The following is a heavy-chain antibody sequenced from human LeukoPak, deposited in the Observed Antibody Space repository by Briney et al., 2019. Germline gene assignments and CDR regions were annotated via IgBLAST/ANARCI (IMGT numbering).Heavy chain of an antibody. CDR2: INTNIGNP. D-gene: IGHD3/OR15-3a*01. V-gene: IGHV7-4-1*02. Sequence: GASVKVSCKASGYTFTSYGISWVRQAPGQGLEWMGWINTNIGNPTYAQGFTGRFVFSLDTSVSTAYLQISSLKAEDAAVYYCARERGLDYYYGMDVWGQGTTVTVSS. CDR1: GYTFTSYG. J-gene: IGHJ6*02. CDR3: ARERGLDYYYGMDV.